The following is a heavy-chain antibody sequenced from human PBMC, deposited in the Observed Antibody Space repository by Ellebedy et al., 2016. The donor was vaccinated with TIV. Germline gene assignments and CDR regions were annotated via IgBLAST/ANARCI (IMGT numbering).Heavy chain of an antibody. CDR3: ARDAMIWIFDN. CDR1: GFSFNRYG. V-gene: IGHV3-48*01. Sequence: GGSLRLSCSASGFSFNRYGMHWVRQAPGKGLEWVSYIDSGSGTMYYADSVKDRFIISRDNGKSSLYLQMNSLRAEDTAVYYCARDAMIWIFDNWGQGTLVTVSS. CDR2: IDSGSGTM. D-gene: IGHD3-22*01. J-gene: IGHJ4*02.